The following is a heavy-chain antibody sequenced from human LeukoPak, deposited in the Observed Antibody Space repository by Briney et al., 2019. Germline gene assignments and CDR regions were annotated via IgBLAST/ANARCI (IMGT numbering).Heavy chain of an antibody. CDR3: ARVPDYDFWSGYYFDY. CDR2: INSDGSST. Sequence: GGSLRLSCAASGFTFSSYWMHWVRQAPGKGLVWVSRINSDGSSTSYADSVKGRFTISRANAKKTLYLQMNSLRAEDTAVYYCARVPDYDFWSGYYFDYWGQGTLVTVSS. CDR1: GFTFSSYW. J-gene: IGHJ4*02. D-gene: IGHD3-3*01. V-gene: IGHV3-74*01.